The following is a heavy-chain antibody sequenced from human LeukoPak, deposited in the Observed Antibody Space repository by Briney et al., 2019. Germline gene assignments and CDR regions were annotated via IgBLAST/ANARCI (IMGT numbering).Heavy chain of an antibody. J-gene: IGHJ4*02. D-gene: IGHD5-18*01. CDR1: GFTFISYW. CDR3: ARDAPGNTALDY. Sequence: GGSLRLSCAASGFTFISYWMHWVRQAPGKGLVWVSRINGYGSGTDFADSVKGRFTISRDNAKNTLYLQINSLRAEDTAVYYCARDAPGNTALDYWGQGTLVTVSS. V-gene: IGHV3-74*01. CDR2: INGYGSGT.